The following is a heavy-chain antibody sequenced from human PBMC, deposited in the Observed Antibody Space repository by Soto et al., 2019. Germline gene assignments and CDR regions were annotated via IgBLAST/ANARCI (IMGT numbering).Heavy chain of an antibody. CDR3: ARGGISHWAYFYYMDV. Sequence: PSETLSLTCTVSGDSVSSSNYYWGWIRHPPGRGLEWIGNILHVGSTYYNPSLKSRVTISVDTSKNQFSLTLNSVTAADTATYYCARGGISHWAYFYYMDVWDRGTTVTVS. J-gene: IGHJ6*03. CDR1: GDSVSSSNYY. V-gene: IGHV4-39*01. D-gene: IGHD2-21*01. CDR2: ILHVGST.